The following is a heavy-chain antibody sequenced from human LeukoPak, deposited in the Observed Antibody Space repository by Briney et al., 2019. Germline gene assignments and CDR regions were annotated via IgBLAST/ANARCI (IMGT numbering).Heavy chain of an antibody. Sequence: SETLSLTCTVSGGSISSSSPYYWGWIRQPPGKGLEWIGSMYYSGSTYYNPSLKSRVTIFVDTSKNQFSLKVRSVAAADTAVYYCVKHTHSGYDLSHWGQGTLVTFS. J-gene: IGHJ4*02. CDR3: VKHTHSGYDLSH. CDR2: MYYSGST. D-gene: IGHD5-12*01. V-gene: IGHV4-39*01. CDR1: GGSISSSSPYY.